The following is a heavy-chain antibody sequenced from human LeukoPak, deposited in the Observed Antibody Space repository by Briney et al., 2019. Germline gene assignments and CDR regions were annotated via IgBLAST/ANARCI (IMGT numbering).Heavy chain of an antibody. Sequence: SETLSLTCTVSGGSISSGGYYWSWIRQHPGKGLEWIGYIYYSGSTYYNPSLKSRVTISVDTSKNQFSLKLSSVTAADMAVYYCARGSFDPRDVVVVAATPPSDWYFDLWGRGTLVTVSS. V-gene: IGHV4-31*03. CDR1: GGSISSGGYY. D-gene: IGHD2-15*01. CDR2: IYYSGST. CDR3: ARGSFDPRDVVVVAATPPSDWYFDL. J-gene: IGHJ2*01.